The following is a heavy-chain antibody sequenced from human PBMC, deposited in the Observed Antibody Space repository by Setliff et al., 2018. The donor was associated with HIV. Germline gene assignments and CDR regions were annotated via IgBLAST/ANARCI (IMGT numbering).Heavy chain of an antibody. CDR2: MYYSGNT. J-gene: IGHJ5*02. Sequence: SETLSLTCTVSGGSISNSNYYWSWIRQPPGKGLEWIGYMYYSGNTNYNPSLKSRVTISVDTSKNQFSLKLSSVTAADTAVYYCAAATTLLSPRAWGQGTLVTVSS. D-gene: IGHD2-15*01. CDR3: AAATTLLSPRA. V-gene: IGHV4-61*05. CDR1: GGSISNSNYY.